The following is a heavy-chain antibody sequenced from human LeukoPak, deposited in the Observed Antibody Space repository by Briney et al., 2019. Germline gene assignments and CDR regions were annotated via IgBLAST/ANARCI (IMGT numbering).Heavy chain of an antibody. J-gene: IGHJ4*02. V-gene: IGHV4-59*01. CDR1: GGSISSYY. Sequence: SETLSLTCTVSGGSISSYYWSWIRQPPGKGLEWIGYIYHSGSTNYNPSLKSRVTISVDTSKNQFSLKLRSVTAADTAVYYCARGPGSGYYYVDYWGQGTLVTVSS. CDR2: IYHSGST. D-gene: IGHD3-22*01. CDR3: ARGPGSGYYYVDY.